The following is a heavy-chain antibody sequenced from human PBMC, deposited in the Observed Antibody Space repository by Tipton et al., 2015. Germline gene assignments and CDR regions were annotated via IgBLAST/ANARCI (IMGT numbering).Heavy chain of an antibody. D-gene: IGHD1-26*01. Sequence: TLSLTCSVSGDSVSSTRYYWSWIRQAPGKGLECIGYIYYTGSTTYNPSLGSRVTISLDTSNNQFSLKLNSVTAADTAVYYCARIPLPLTGYYYGFDIWGQGTTVTVSS. CDR2: IYYTGST. J-gene: IGHJ6*02. V-gene: IGHV4-61*01. CDR3: ARIPLPLTGYYYGFDI. CDR1: GDSVSSTRYY.